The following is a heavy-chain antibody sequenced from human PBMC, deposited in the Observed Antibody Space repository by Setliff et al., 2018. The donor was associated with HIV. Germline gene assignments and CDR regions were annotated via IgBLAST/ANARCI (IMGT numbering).Heavy chain of an antibody. D-gene: IGHD3-22*01. V-gene: IGHV3-7*03. CDR1: RFTFNDYW. CDR3: AGDRNYQDTSGYWQVLDI. CDR2: IDREGSET. J-gene: IGHJ3*02. Sequence: PGGSLRLSCVASRFTFNDYWMSWVRQAPGKGLEWVANIDREGSETNYVDSVKGRFTISRDNAKSSMYLQMNSLRVEDTAMYYCAGDRNYQDTSGYWQVLDIWGQGTMVTVSS.